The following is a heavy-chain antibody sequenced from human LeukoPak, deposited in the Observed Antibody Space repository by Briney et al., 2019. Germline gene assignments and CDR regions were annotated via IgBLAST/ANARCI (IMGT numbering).Heavy chain of an antibody. Sequence: GESLRLSCAASGVTISSNYMSWVRQAPGKGLEWVSVMYSGCSTYNADSVKGRFTISRDNSKNTLYLKMNSLRAEDTAVYHCAREKPPYYDILTGYYKPPAGMDVWGQGTTVTVSS. CDR3: AREKPPYYDILTGYYKPPAGMDV. D-gene: IGHD3-9*01. CDR2: MYSGCST. V-gene: IGHV3-66*01. CDR1: GVTISSNY. J-gene: IGHJ6*02.